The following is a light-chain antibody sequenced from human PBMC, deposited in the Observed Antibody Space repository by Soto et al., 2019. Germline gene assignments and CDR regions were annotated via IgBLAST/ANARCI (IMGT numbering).Light chain of an antibody. CDR1: QSVSRN. CDR3: QQYNNWPLT. CDR2: GAS. V-gene: IGKV3D-15*01. Sequence: VMTQSPSTLSVSPGERAPLPCRAGQSVSRNLAWYQQTPGKAPSLLIYGASTRTTVIPARFSGSGSGKEFTLTIGSLQSEVFEVYYCQQYNNWPLTFGGGTKVDIK. J-gene: IGKJ4*01.